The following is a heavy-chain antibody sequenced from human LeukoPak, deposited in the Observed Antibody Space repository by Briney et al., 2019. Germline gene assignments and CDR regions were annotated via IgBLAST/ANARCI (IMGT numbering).Heavy chain of an antibody. J-gene: IGHJ3*02. CDR2: INPSGGRT. D-gene: IGHD1-26*01. CDR1: GYTFTSYY. CDR3: ARGDGEGATIYAFDI. V-gene: IGHV1-46*01. Sequence: ASVKVSCKASGYTFTSYYMHWVRQAPGQGLEWMGIINPSGGRTSYAQKLQGRATMTRDMSTSTVYMELSSLISEDTAVYYCARGDGEGATIYAFDIWGQGTMVTVSS.